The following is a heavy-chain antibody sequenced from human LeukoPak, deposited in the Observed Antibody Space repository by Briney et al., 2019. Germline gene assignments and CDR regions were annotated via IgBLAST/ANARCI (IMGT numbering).Heavy chain of an antibody. CDR2: ISGSGGST. CDR3: AKGRSNRGSGRYYFDY. CDR1: GFTFSSYG. D-gene: IGHD3-10*01. Sequence: GGSLRLSCAASGFTFSSYGMSWVRQAPGKGLEWVSAISGSGGSTYYADSVKGRFTISRDNSKNTLYLQMNSLRAEDTAVYYCAKGRSNRGSGRYYFDYWGQGTLVTVSS. V-gene: IGHV3-23*01. J-gene: IGHJ4*02.